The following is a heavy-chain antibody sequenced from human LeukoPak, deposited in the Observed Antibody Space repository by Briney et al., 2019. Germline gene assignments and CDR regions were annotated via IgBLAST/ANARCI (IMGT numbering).Heavy chain of an antibody. CDR1: GFTFSSYA. V-gene: IGHV3-23*01. D-gene: IGHD2-2*01. CDR2: ISGSGGST. CDR3: AKDGRIVVVPAAAPTYAFDI. J-gene: IGHJ3*02. Sequence: GGSLRLSCAASGFTFSSYAMSWVCQAPGKGLEWVSAISGSGGSTYYADSVKGRFTISRDNSKNTLYLQMNSLRAEDTAVYYCAKDGRIVVVPAAAPTYAFDIWGQGTMVTVSS.